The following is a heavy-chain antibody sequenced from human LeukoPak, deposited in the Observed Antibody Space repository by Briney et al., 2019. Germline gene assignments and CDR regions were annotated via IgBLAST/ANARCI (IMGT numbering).Heavy chain of an antibody. CDR2: ISARGIST. CDR1: GFTLSSSA. CDR3: AKSFDFSNGHSPILTPFDS. D-gene: IGHD3-3*01. Sequence: PGGALRLSCAASGFTLSSSAMSWVRQAPGKGLEWVSSISARGISTYYADSVKGRFTISRNNSKNTLYLQMNSLRGDDIGVYYCAKSFDFSNGHSPILTPFDSWGQGTLVSVSS. J-gene: IGHJ4*02. V-gene: IGHV3-23*01.